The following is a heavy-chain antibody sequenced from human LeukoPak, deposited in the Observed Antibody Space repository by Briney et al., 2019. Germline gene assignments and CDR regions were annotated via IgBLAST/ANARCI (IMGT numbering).Heavy chain of an antibody. V-gene: IGHV3-23*01. D-gene: IGHD6-13*01. Sequence: GGSLRLSCTASGFTFSSYAMSWVRQAPGKGLEWVSAISANDGDTYYADSVKGRFTISRDNSKNTLYLQMNSLRAEDTAVYYCAKDDSSSGYYWYYGMDVWGQGTTVTVSS. CDR2: ISANDGDT. J-gene: IGHJ6*02. CDR1: GFTFSSYA. CDR3: AKDDSSSGYYWYYGMDV.